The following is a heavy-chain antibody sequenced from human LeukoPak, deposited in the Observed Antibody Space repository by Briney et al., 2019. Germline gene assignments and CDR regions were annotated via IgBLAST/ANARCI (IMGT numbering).Heavy chain of an antibody. CDR2: LYYSGAT. CDR3: VRHTTSGWYQVVY. D-gene: IGHD6-19*01. Sequence: SETLSLTCTVSGDSISQDYWSWIRQPPGKGLEWIGWLYYSGATSYNPSLKSRVTLSVDTSRNQFSLKLTSVTAADTAVYYCVRHTTSGWYQVVYWGQGTLVTVSS. CDR1: GDSISQDY. J-gene: IGHJ4*02. V-gene: IGHV4-59*01.